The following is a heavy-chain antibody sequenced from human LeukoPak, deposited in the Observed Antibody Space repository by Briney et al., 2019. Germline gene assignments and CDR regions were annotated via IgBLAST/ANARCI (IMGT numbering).Heavy chain of an antibody. J-gene: IGHJ4*02. D-gene: IGHD3-22*01. CDR2: IYTSGST. CDR1: GGSISSGDYY. Sequence: SQTLSLTCTVSGGSISSGDYYWSWIRQPAGKGLEWIGRIYTSGSTNYNPSLKSRVTISVDTSKNQFSLKLSSVTAADTAVYYCAREAGYYYDSSGRRSDYWGQGTLVTVSS. CDR3: AREAGYYYDSSGRRSDY. V-gene: IGHV4-61*02.